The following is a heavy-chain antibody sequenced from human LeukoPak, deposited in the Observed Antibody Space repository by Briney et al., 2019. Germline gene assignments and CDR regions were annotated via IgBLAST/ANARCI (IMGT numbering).Heavy chain of an antibody. CDR2: ISYDGSNK. CDR3: ARWRLVQNYYYGMDV. CDR1: GFTFSTYV. Sequence: GRSLRLSCAASGFTFSTYVMHWVRQAPGKGLEWVAIISYDGSNKYYADSVKGRFTISRDNSKNTLYLQMNSLRADDTAVYYCARWRLVQNYYYGMDVWGQGTTVTVSS. J-gene: IGHJ6*02. V-gene: IGHV3-30-3*01. D-gene: IGHD6-25*01.